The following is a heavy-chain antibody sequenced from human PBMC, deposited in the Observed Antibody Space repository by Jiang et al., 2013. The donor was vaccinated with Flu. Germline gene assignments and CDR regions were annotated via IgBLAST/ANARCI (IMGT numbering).Heavy chain of an antibody. CDR2: IKPSGGST. J-gene: IGHJ4*02. CDR1: GYNFNSHH. Sequence: EVKKPGASVKVSCKASGYNFNSHHIHWVRQAPGQGLEWLGTIKPSGGSTTYAQSFQGRVTISADKSTNTPYMELSSLRSDDTAVYYCARGRGYSYGDLFYFDFWGQGTLVTVSS. D-gene: IGHD5-18*01. V-gene: IGHV1-46*02. CDR3: ARGRGYSYGDLFYFDF.